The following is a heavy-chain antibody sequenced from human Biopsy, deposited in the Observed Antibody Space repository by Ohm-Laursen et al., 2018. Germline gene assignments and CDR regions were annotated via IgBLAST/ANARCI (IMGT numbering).Heavy chain of an antibody. CDR2: IYYSGTT. V-gene: IGHV4-59*01. CDR1: GGSISSYY. Sequence: GTLSLTCTVSGGSISSYYWNWIRQPPGKGLEWIGYIYYSGTTDYSPSLKSRVTISIDKSKNQFFLKLSSVTAEDTAAYYCVRQWTLVVRHFDRFPKGRFDPWGQGALVTVSS. J-gene: IGHJ5*02. CDR3: VRQWTLVVRHFDRFPKGRFDP. D-gene: IGHD3-9*01.